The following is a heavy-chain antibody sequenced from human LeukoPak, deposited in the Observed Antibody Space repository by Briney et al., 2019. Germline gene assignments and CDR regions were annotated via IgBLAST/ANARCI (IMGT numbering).Heavy chain of an antibody. Sequence: GGSLRLSCAASGFTFSSYSMNWVRQAPGKGLEWVSYISSSSSAIYYADSVKGRFTISRDNAKNSLYLQMNSLRDEDTAVYYCARDGRDYDILTGYYNGLDYWDQGTLVTVSS. CDR3: ARDGRDYDILTGYYNGLDY. D-gene: IGHD3-9*01. CDR1: GFTFSSYS. CDR2: ISSSSSAI. V-gene: IGHV3-48*02. J-gene: IGHJ4*02.